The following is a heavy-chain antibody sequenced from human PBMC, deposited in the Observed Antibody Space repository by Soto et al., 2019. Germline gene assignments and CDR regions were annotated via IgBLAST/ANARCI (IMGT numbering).Heavy chain of an antibody. D-gene: IGHD6-13*01. CDR2: IWYDGSNK. Sequence: QVQLVESGGGVVQPGRSLRLSCAASGFTFSSYGMHWVRQAPGKGLEWVAVIWYDGSNKYYADSVKGRFTISRDNSKNTLYLQMSRLRAEDMAVYCCARDDAPVAAAWYYFAYWGQGTLVTVSS. V-gene: IGHV3-33*01. CDR1: GFTFSSYG. CDR3: ARDDAPVAAAWYYFAY. J-gene: IGHJ4*02.